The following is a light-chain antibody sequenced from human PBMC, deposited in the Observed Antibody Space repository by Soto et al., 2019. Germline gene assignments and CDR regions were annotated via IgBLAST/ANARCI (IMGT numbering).Light chain of an antibody. J-gene: IGKJ1*01. CDR1: QSISNW. CDR2: HAS. V-gene: IGKV1-5*01. CDR3: QQYNPSSRT. Sequence: DIQMTQAPPTRPASVGDRVTITCRASQSISNWLAWYQQKPGTAPKVLIYHASNLQSGVPSRFSGSGSGTDFTLTIAGLQRDDFAIYYCQQYNPSSRTFGQGTKWIS.